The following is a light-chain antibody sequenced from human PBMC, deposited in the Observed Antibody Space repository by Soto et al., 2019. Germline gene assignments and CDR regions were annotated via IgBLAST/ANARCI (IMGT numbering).Light chain of an antibody. J-gene: IGKJ5*01. CDR2: AAS. CDR1: QVISTS. Sequence: GESVTITCRVSQVISTSLAWYQVKPGKAPKLLIYAASTLESGVPSRFSATVSGTEFSLTITSLQPEDFATYYCQQLFDSPITFGQGTRLEIK. CDR3: QQLFDSPIT. V-gene: IGKV1-9*01.